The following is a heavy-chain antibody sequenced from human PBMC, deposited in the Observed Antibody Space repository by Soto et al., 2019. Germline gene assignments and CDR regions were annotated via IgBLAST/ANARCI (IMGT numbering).Heavy chain of an antibody. CDR1: GYTFTSYG. D-gene: IGHD6-6*01. CDR2: ISGSNGNT. J-gene: IGHJ4*02. Sequence: QVQLVQSGAEVKKPGASVKVSCKASGYTFTSYGISWVRQAPGQGLEWMGWISGSNGNTNYAQKLQGRVTMTTDTSTSTAYMELRSLRSDDTAVYYGARGSLRRAARAGGQFDYWGQGTLVTVSS. CDR3: ARGSLRRAARAGGQFDY. V-gene: IGHV1-18*01.